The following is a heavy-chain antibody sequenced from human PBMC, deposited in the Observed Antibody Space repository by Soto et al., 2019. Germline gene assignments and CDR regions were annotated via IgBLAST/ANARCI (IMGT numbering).Heavy chain of an antibody. J-gene: IGHJ3*02. CDR3: ARLAFGSSRSFDI. D-gene: IGHD6-6*01. CDR1: GFAFSSHP. CDR2: ISDSGGLT. V-gene: IGHV3-23*01. Sequence: GSLRLSCAASGFAFSSHPMSWVRQAPERGLEWVSGISDSGGLTYNADSVKGRFTISRDNSKNTLYLQMNSLRAEDTALYYCARLAFGSSRSFDIWGQGTMVTVSS.